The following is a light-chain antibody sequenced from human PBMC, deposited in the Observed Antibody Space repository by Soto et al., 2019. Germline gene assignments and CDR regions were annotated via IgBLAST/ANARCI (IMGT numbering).Light chain of an antibody. CDR2: EVN. CDR3: NSFTTGSTDV. J-gene: IGLJ1*01. CDR1: SSDIGSYNR. Sequence: QSALTQPASVSGSPGQSITISCTGTSSDIGSYNRVSWYQQAPGTAPKLIIYEVNNRASGVPDRFSGSKSVNTASLTISGLQAEDEADYYCNSFTTGSTDVFGTGTKLTVL. V-gene: IGLV2-18*02.